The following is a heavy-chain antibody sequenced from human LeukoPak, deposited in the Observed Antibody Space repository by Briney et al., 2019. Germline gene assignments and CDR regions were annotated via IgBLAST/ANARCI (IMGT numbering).Heavy chain of an antibody. CDR1: GGSISSSSYY. D-gene: IGHD2-2*01. V-gene: IGHV4-39*01. Sequence: PSETLSLTCTVSGGSISSSSYYWGWIRQPPGKGLEWIGSIYYSGSTYYNPSLKSRVTISVDTSKNQFSLKLSSVTAADTAVYYCARASWGDCSSTSCSPDYWGQGTLVTVSS. CDR2: IYYSGST. CDR3: ARASWGDCSSTSCSPDY. J-gene: IGHJ4*02.